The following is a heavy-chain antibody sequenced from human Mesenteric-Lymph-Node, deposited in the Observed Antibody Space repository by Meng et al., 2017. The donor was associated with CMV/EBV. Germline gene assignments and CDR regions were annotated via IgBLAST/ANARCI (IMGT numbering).Heavy chain of an antibody. CDR2: IYYSGST. CDR3: ARADGTIFGVVSYYYYGMDV. Sequence: SETLSLTCTVSGGSVSSASYYWSWIRQPPGKGLEWIGYIYYSGSTNQNPSLKSRVTISVDTSKNQFSLKLSSMTAADTAVYYCARADGTIFGVVSYYYYGMDVWGQGTTVTVSS. V-gene: IGHV4-61*01. CDR1: GGSVSSASYY. J-gene: IGHJ6*02. D-gene: IGHD3-3*01.